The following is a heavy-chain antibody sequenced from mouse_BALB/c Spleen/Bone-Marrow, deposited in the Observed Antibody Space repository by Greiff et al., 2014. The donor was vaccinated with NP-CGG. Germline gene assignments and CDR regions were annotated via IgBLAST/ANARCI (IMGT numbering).Heavy chain of an antibody. CDR1: GYAFSSYW. CDR3: ARDYYGSRYYFDY. D-gene: IGHD1-1*01. J-gene: IGHJ2*01. CDR2: IYPGDGDN. V-gene: IGHV1-80*01. Sequence: QVQLKESGAELVRPGSSVKISCKASGYAFSSYWMNWVKQRPGQGLEWIGHIYPGDGDNNYNGKLKGKATLTAYKSSSTGYMQLSSLTSEDSAVYFCARDYYGSRYYFDYWGQGTTLTVSS.